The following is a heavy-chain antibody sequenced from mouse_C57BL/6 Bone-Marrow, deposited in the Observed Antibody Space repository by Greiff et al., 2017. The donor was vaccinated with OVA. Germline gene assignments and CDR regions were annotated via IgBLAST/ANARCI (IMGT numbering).Heavy chain of an antibody. CDR2: IDPETGGT. V-gene: IGHV1-15*01. J-gene: IGHJ4*01. D-gene: IGHD2-5*01. CDR3: TRSYSNYDAVDY. CDR1: GYTFTDYE. Sequence: QVQLKESGAELVRPGASVTLSCTASGYTFTDYEMHWVKQTPVHGLEWIGAIDPETGGTAYNQKFKGQVILTADQSYSTAYMEYRKLTTEDSAVYYCTRSYSNYDAVDYWGQGTSVTVSS.